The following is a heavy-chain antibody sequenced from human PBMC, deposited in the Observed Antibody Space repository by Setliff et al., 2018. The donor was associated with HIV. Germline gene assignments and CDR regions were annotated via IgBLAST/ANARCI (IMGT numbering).Heavy chain of an antibody. CDR2: IYYSGST. Sequence: LSLTCTVSGGSISSYYWSWIRQSPGKGLEWLGYIYYSGSTNHNPSLKSRVTISLDTSKNQFSLKLTSVTAEDTAVYYCARVMEDCINGNCYVFDYWGQGTLVTVSS. V-gene: IGHV4-59*12. D-gene: IGHD2-15*01. J-gene: IGHJ4*02. CDR3: ARVMEDCINGNCYVFDY. CDR1: GGSISSYY.